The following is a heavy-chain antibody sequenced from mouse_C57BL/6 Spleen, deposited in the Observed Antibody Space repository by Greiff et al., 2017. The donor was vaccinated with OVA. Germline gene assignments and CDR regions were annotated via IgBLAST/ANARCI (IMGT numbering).Heavy chain of an antibody. V-gene: IGHV1-26*01. D-gene: IGHD1-1*01. CDR1: GYTFTDYY. J-gene: IGHJ2*01. Sequence: EVKLQQSGPELVKPGASVKISCKASGYTFTDYYMNWVKQSHGKSLEWIGDINPNNGGTSYNQKFKGKATLTVDKSSSTAYMELRSLTSEDSAVYYCARALITTVKDYFDYWGQGTTLTVSS. CDR3: ARALITTVKDYFDY. CDR2: INPNNGGT.